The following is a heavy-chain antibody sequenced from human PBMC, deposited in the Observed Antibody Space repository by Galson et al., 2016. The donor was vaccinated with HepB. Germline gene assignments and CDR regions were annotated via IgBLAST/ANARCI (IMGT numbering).Heavy chain of an antibody. J-gene: IGHJ5*02. V-gene: IGHV1-8*01. Sequence: SVKVSCKASGYTFTSSDIDWVRQAAGQGLEWVGWMNPKSGATGYAPKFHGRLTMTTNTSISTAYMELSSLRSEDTAVYYCARGYSSQSYYGSGSLTWFDPWGQGTLVTVSS. CDR2: MNPKSGAT. CDR1: GYTFTSSD. CDR3: ARGYSSQSYYGSGSLTWFDP. D-gene: IGHD3-10*01.